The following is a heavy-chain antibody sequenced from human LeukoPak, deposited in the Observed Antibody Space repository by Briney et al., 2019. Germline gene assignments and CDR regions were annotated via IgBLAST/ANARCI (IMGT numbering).Heavy chain of an antibody. CDR2: ISAYNGNT. V-gene: IGHV1-18*01. J-gene: IGHJ2*01. D-gene: IGHD3-10*01. CDR3: ARGNTVVRGVINPNYWYFDL. Sequence: ASVKVSCKASGYTFTSYGISWVRQAPGQGLEWMGWISAYNGNTNYAQKLQGRVTMTTDTSTSTAYMELRSLRSDDTAVYYCARGNTVVRGVINPNYWYFDLWGRGTLVTVSS. CDR1: GYTFTSYG.